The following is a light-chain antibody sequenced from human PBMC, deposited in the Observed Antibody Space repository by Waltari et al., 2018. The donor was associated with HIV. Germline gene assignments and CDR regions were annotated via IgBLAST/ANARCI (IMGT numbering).Light chain of an antibody. V-gene: IGLV2-14*01. J-gene: IGLJ3*02. CDR1: SSDVGGYNY. CDR3: NSYTSTWV. Sequence: QSALTQPASVSGSPGQSITISCTGTSSDVGGYNYVSWYQQHPGKAPKLMIYEVSNWPSWVSNRVSGSKFGNTASLTSSGLQADDEADYDCNSYTSTWVFGGGTKLTVL. CDR2: EVS.